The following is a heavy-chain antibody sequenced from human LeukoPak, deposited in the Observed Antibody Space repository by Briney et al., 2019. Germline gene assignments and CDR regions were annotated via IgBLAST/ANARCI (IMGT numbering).Heavy chain of an antibody. CDR1: GGSISSYY. V-gene: IGHV4-59*01. Sequence: PSETLSLTCTVSGGSISSYYWSWIRQPPGKGLEWIGYIYYSGSTNYNPSLKSRVTISVDTSKSQFSLKLSSVTAADTAVYYCARADLLWFGELRGGFDPWGQGTLVTVSS. J-gene: IGHJ5*02. CDR2: IYYSGST. D-gene: IGHD3-10*01. CDR3: ARADLLWFGELRGGFDP.